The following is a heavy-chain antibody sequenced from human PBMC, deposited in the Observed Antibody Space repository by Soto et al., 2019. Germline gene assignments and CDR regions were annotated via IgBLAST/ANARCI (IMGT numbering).Heavy chain of an antibody. Sequence: SETLSLTCAVYVGSFSGYYWSWIRQPPGKGLEWIGEINHSGSTNYNPSLKSRVTISVDTSKNQFSLKLSSVTAADTAVYYCARGRGYCSGGSCYLNYYYYYMDVWGKGTTVTVSS. CDR1: VGSFSGYY. V-gene: IGHV4-34*01. CDR3: ARGRGYCSGGSCYLNYYYYYMDV. D-gene: IGHD2-15*01. J-gene: IGHJ6*03. CDR2: INHSGST.